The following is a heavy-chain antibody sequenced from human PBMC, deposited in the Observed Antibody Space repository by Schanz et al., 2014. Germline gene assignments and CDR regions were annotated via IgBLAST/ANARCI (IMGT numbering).Heavy chain of an antibody. CDR3: ARDGGRDGYNLAFDV. D-gene: IGHD5-12*01. CDR2: ITSNGGGT. V-gene: IGHV3-23*04. J-gene: IGHJ3*01. Sequence: EVRLVESGGGLVQPGGSLRLSCAASGFTFYNYAMTWVRQAPGKGLEWVSTITSNGGGTYYADSVKGRFIISRDSSKNTLFLQMNSLRAEDTAVYFCARDGGRDGYNLAFDVWGQGTLVTVSS. CDR1: GFTFYNYA.